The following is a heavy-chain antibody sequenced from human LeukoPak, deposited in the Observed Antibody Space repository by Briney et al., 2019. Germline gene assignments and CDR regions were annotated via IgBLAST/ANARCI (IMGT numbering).Heavy chain of an antibody. CDR1: GFTFSNYE. V-gene: IGHV3-48*03. CDR2: ISSSGSNI. J-gene: IGHJ5*02. Sequence: PGGSLRLSCAASGFTFSNYEMNWVRQAPGKGLEWVSYISSSGSNIYYADSVKGRFAISRDNAKNSLYLQMNSLRAEDTAVYYCAREMLAAVAAQSWGQGTLVTVSS. CDR3: AREMLAAVAAQS. D-gene: IGHD6-19*01.